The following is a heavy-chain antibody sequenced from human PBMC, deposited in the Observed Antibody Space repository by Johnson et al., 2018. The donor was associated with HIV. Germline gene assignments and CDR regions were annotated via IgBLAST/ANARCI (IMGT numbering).Heavy chain of an antibody. D-gene: IGHD4-23*01. Sequence: VQLVESGGGVVQPGRSLRFSCAASGFTFSSYAMHWVRQAPGKGLEWVSVISSGGTTYYADSVKGRFIISRDNSKNTLYLQMNSLRAEDTAVYYWASASTVVDAFDIWGQGTMVTVSS. CDR1: GFTFSSYA. CDR3: ASASTVVDAFDI. J-gene: IGHJ3*02. V-gene: IGHV3-66*01. CDR2: ISSGGTT.